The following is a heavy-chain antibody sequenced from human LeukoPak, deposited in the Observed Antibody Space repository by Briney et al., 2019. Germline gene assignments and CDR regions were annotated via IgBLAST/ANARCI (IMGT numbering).Heavy chain of an antibody. CDR2: INAGNGNT. D-gene: IGHD6-13*01. CDR3: AREFFYHVANKQQLGEDY. V-gene: IGHV1-3*01. J-gene: IGHJ4*02. Sequence: RASVKVSCKTSGGTFSSNPISWVRQAPGQRLEWMGWINAGNGNTKYSQKFQGRVTITRDTSASTAYMELSSLRSEDTAVYYCAREFFYHVANKQQLGEDYWGQGTLVTVSS. CDR1: GGTFSSNP.